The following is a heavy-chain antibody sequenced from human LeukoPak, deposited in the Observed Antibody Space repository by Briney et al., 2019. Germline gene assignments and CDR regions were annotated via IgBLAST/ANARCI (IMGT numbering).Heavy chain of an antibody. CDR2: IYYSGST. Sequence: SETLSLTCTVSGGSISSYYWSWIRQPPGKGLEWIGYIYYSGSTNYNPSLKSRVTISVDTSKNQFSLKLSSVTAADTAVYYCARGLPAAGYYYYYYMDVWGKGTTVTVSS. V-gene: IGHV4-59*01. D-gene: IGHD6-13*01. CDR1: GGSISSYY. J-gene: IGHJ6*03. CDR3: ARGLPAAGYYYYYYMDV.